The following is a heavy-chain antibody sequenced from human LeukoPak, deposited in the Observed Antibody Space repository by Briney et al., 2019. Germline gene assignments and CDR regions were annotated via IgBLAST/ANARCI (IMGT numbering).Heavy chain of an antibody. CDR2: IKQDGSEK. Sequence: GGSLRLSCAASGFTFSSYWMTLVRQVPGKGLEWVANIKQDGSEKYYVDSVTGRFAISRDNAKNSLYLQMNSLRAEDTAVYYCARMSSSSWFVCDYWGQGTLVTVSS. J-gene: IGHJ4*02. V-gene: IGHV3-7*01. CDR1: GFTFSSYW. D-gene: IGHD6-13*01. CDR3: ARMSSSSWFVCDY.